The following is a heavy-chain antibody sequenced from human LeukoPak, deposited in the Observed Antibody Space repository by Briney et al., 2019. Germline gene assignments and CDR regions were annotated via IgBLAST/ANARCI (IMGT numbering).Heavy chain of an antibody. Sequence: SETLSLTCSVSGITPFHWSWIRQTPGKGLEWIGHITFTGNTNYNPSLKSRVTISLGTSNNQFSLELKAVTAADTAVYYCASYYGPGRTDYWGQGTLVTVSS. V-gene: IGHV4-59*01. CDR1: GITPFH. D-gene: IGHD3-10*01. CDR3: ASYYGPGRTDY. CDR2: ITFTGNT. J-gene: IGHJ4*02.